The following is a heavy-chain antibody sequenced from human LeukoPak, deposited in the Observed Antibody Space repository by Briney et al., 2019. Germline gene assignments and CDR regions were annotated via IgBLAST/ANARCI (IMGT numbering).Heavy chain of an antibody. D-gene: IGHD3-3*01. CDR2: ISGSGGST. CDR3: AKDAKYDFWSGYSPGKAADY. J-gene: IGHJ4*02. CDR1: GFTFSSYA. Sequence: PGGSLRLSCAASGFTFSSYAMSWVRQAPGKGLEWVSAISGSGGSTYYADSVKGRFTISRDNSKNTLYPQMNSLRAEDTAVYYCAKDAKYDFWSGYSPGKAADYWGQGTLVTVSS. V-gene: IGHV3-23*01.